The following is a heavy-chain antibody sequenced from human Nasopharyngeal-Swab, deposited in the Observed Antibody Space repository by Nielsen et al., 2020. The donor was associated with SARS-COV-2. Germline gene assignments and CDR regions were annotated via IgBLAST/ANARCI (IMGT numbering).Heavy chain of an antibody. V-gene: IGHV4-34*01. D-gene: IGHD3-10*01. J-gene: IGHJ4*02. Sequence: WIPQPPGKGLEWIGEINHSGSTNYNPSLKSRVTISVDTSKNQFSLKLSSVTAADTAVYYCARVLIGTPAYGSGTIDYWGQGTLVTVSS. CDR3: ARVLIGTPAYGSGTIDY. CDR2: INHSGST.